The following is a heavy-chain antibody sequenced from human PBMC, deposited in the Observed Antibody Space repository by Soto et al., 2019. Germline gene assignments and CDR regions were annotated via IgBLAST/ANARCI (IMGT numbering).Heavy chain of an antibody. Sequence: ASVKVSCKTSGYTFTSYFMHWVRQAPEQGLEWMGIINPSTGNANYAQKFQGRVTMTRDTSTSTVYMELSSPTSEDTAVYYCARSVEYYYAMDVWGQGTTVTVSS. J-gene: IGHJ6*02. V-gene: IGHV1-46*01. CDR2: INPSTGNA. CDR3: ARSVEYYYAMDV. CDR1: GYTFTSYF.